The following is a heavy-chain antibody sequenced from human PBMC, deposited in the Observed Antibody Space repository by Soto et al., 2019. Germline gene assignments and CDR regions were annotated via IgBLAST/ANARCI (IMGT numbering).Heavy chain of an antibody. Sequence: SVKVSCKASGGTFSSYAISWVRQTPGQGLEWMGGIIPISETTNYAQKFQGRVTITADESKSTAYMELSSLRSEDMAVYYCARSQGSSTSLEIYYYYYYGMDVWGQGTTVTVSS. D-gene: IGHD2-2*01. CDR2: IIPISETT. J-gene: IGHJ6*02. CDR3: ARSQGSSTSLEIYYYYYYGMDV. CDR1: GGTFSSYA. V-gene: IGHV1-69*13.